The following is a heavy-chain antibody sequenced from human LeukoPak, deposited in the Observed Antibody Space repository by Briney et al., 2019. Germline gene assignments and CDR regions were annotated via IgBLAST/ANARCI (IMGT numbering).Heavy chain of an antibody. V-gene: IGHV3-73*01. CDR3: TRQVLVYYMDV. Sequence: GGSLRLSCAASGFTFSGSAMHWVRQASGKGLEWVGRIRSKANSYATAYAASVKGRFTISRDDSKNTAYLQMNSLKTEDTAVYYCTRQVLVYYMDVWGKGTTVTVSS. J-gene: IGHJ6*03. CDR1: GFTFSGSA. CDR2: IRSKANSYAT. D-gene: IGHD2-15*01.